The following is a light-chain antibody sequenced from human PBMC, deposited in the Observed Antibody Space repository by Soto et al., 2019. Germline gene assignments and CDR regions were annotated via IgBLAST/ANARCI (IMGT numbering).Light chain of an antibody. J-gene: IGKJ3*01. Sequence: EIVLTQSPGTLSLSPGERATLSCRASQRIASSFLAWYQQKPGQAPRLLIYGTSSRATGIPDRFSGSGSGTDFTLTISRLEPEDFAVSYCQQFASSPSITFGPGTKVDI. CDR3: QQFASSPSIT. V-gene: IGKV3-20*01. CDR1: QRIASSF. CDR2: GTS.